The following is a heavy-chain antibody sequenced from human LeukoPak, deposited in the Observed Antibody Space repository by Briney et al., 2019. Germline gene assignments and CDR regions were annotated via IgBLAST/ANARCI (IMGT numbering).Heavy chain of an antibody. D-gene: IGHD4-17*01. CDR1: GGSFSGYY. V-gene: IGHV4-34*01. J-gene: IGHJ6*03. Sequence: TSETLSLTCAVYGGSFSGYYWSWIRQPPGKGLEWIGEINHSGSTNYNPSLKSRVTISVDTSKNQFSLKLSSVTAADTAVYYCARGSSAGDYQPDPTTIPYYYYMDVWGQGTTVTVSS. CDR3: ARGSSAGDYQPDPTTIPYYYYMDV. CDR2: INHSGST.